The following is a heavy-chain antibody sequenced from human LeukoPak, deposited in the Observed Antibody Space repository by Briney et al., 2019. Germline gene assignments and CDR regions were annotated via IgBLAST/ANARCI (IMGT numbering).Heavy chain of an antibody. D-gene: IGHD3-10*01. CDR2: ISTHNGKT. Sequence: ASVKVSFKASDYTFTTYGISWVRQAPGQGLEWMGWISTHNGKTNYAQKLQGRVTMTTDTDTSTDYMEVRRLRSDDTAVYYCARGPLWFGQFYFDYWGQGTLVTVSS. J-gene: IGHJ4*02. CDR3: ARGPLWFGQFYFDY. V-gene: IGHV1-18*01. CDR1: DYTFTTYG.